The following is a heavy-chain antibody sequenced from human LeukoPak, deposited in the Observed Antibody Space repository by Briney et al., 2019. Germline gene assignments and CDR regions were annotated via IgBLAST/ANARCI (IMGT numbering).Heavy chain of an antibody. J-gene: IGHJ4*02. CDR2: IYSGGST. D-gene: IGHD2-21*01. V-gene: IGHV3-53*01. CDR1: GFTVSSNF. CDR3: TRGGGGSFPHY. Sequence: SGGSLRLSCAASGFTVSSNFLSWVRQPPGKGLEWVSDIYSGGSTYYADSVKGRFTISRDNSKNTLYLQMNSLRAEDTAVYYCTRGGGGSFPHYWGQETLVTVSS.